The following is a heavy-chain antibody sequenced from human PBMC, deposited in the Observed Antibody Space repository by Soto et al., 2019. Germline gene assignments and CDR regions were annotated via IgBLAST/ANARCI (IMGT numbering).Heavy chain of an antibody. CDR1: GFTFSSYW. D-gene: IGHD6-13*01. V-gene: IGHV3-23*01. Sequence: GGSLRLSCAASGFTFSSYWMSWVRQAPGKGLEWVSKIIHSGDSTYYADSVKGRFTISRDNSKNTVYLQMNSLRAEDTAVYYCVTGQQLGYWGQGTLVTVSS. CDR3: VTGQQLGY. J-gene: IGHJ4*02. CDR2: IIHSGDST.